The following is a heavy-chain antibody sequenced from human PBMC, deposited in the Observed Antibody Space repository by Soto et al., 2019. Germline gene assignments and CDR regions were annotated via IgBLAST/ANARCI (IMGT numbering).Heavy chain of an antibody. V-gene: IGHV1-2*02. Sequence: AAVKVSCKASGYIFTDYYLHWVRQAPGQGLEYMGWINPNTGGTKYTQKFQGRVTMTGGTLLLNWLTSDDTAVYFCARSLSTIGARLDYWGQGTLVTVSS. CDR3: ARSLSTIGARLDY. J-gene: IGHJ4*01. CDR2: INPNTGGT. CDR1: GYIFTDYY. D-gene: IGHD5-12*01.